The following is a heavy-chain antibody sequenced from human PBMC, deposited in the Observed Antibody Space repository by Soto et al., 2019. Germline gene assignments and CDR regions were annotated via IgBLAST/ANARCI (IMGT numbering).Heavy chain of an antibody. Sequence: GGSLRLSCAASGFTFSSYAMSWVRQAPGKGLEWVSVISASGGTTYYADSVKGRFTISRDNSKNTLSLQMNSLRAEDTAAYYCAKGAPSGTSRHFDYWGQGTLVTVSS. CDR3: AKGAPSGTSRHFDY. J-gene: IGHJ4*02. V-gene: IGHV3-23*01. D-gene: IGHD2-2*01. CDR2: ISASGGTT. CDR1: GFTFSSYA.